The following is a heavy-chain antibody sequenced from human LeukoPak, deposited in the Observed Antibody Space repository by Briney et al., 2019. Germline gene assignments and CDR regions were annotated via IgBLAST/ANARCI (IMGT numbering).Heavy chain of an antibody. CDR3: ARTYYDFWSGSDYGMDV. CDR1: GVSISSYY. CDR2: IYYSGST. V-gene: IGHV4-59*01. J-gene: IGHJ6*02. D-gene: IGHD3-3*01. Sequence: SETLSLTCTVSGVSISSYYWSWIRQPPGKGLEWIGYIYYSGSTNYNPSLKGRVTISVDTSKNQFSLKLSSVTAADTAVYYCARTYYDFWSGSDYGMDVWGQGTTVTVSS.